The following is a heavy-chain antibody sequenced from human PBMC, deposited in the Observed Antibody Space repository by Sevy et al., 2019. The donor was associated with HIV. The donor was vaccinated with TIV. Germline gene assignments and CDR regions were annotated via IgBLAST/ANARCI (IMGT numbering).Heavy chain of an antibody. CDR1: GFTLTDYA. D-gene: IGHD2-21*02. J-gene: IGHJ4*02. CDR3: ARLLSCGGDCYYYDS. V-gene: IGHV3-30*04. CDR2: MSYVRDSE. Sequence: GGSLRLSCAASGFTLTDYAVHWVRQAPGKGLEWVALMSYVRDSENYANSVKGRFTISRDNTKNTLYLQMNSLRAEDTAVYYCARLLSCGGDCYYYDSWGQGTLVTVSS.